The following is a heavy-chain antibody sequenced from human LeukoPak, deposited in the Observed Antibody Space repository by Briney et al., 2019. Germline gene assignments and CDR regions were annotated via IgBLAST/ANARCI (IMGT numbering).Heavy chain of an antibody. J-gene: IGHJ3*02. D-gene: IGHD2-2*01. CDR1: GYTFTSYD. CDR2: MNPNSGNT. V-gene: IGHV1-8*03. Sequence: ASVKVSCKASGYTFTSYDINWVRQATGQGLEWMGWMNPNSGNTGYAQKFQGRVTITRDTSISTAYMELSRLRSDDTAVYYCATCPSSTSCSGAFDIWGQGTMVTVSS. CDR3: ATCPSSTSCSGAFDI.